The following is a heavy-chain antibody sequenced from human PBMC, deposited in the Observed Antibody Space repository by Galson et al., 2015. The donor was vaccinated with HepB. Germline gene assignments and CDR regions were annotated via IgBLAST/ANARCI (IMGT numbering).Heavy chain of an antibody. J-gene: IGHJ5*02. CDR1: GGSFSGYY. CDR2: INHSGST. Sequence: SETLSLTCAVYGGSFSGYYWSWIRQPPGKGLEWIGEINHSGSTNYNPSLKSRVTISVDTSKNQFSLKLSSVTAADTAVYYCARGGITMVRGRRNWFDPWGQGTLVTVSS. V-gene: IGHV4-34*01. D-gene: IGHD3-10*01. CDR3: ARGGITMVRGRRNWFDP.